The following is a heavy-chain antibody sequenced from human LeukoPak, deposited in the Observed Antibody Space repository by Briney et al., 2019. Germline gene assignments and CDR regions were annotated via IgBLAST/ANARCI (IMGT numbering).Heavy chain of an antibody. CDR2: ISSSGST. Sequence: PSQTLSLTCTVSGDSISSGDYYWSWIRQPAGKGLEWIGRISSSGSTNYNPSLKSRVTISVDTSKNQFSLKLSSVTAADTAVYFCARDSYDYVWGSYRKFDYWGQGTLVTVSS. D-gene: IGHD3-16*02. J-gene: IGHJ4*02. CDR1: GDSISSGDYY. CDR3: ARDSYDYVWGSYRKFDY. V-gene: IGHV4-61*02.